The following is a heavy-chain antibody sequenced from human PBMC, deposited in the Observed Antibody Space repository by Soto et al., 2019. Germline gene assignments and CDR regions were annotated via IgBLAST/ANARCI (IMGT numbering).Heavy chain of an antibody. V-gene: IGHV4-30-4*01. D-gene: IGHD6-19*01. CDR1: GDSISSDDSY. CDR3: ARVMSVAENFDY. Sequence: QLQESGPGLVKPSQTLSLTCTVSGDSISSDDSYWSWIRQPPGKGLEWIGYIHFSGTTYYNPSDKSRVTISVDTSKNQFSLKMSSGTAADTAVYYCARVMSVAENFDYWGQGTLVTVSS. CDR2: IHFSGTT. J-gene: IGHJ4*02.